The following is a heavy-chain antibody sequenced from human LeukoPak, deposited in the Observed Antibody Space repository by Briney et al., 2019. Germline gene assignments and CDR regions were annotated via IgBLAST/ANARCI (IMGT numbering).Heavy chain of an antibody. CDR2: FDPEDGET. V-gene: IGHV1-24*01. D-gene: IGHD3-10*01. Sequence: ASVKVSCKVSGYTLTELAMHWVRQAPGQRLEWMGGFDPEDGETIYAQKFQDRVTITEDTSTDTAYMELSSLRSEDTAVYYCAKTSPLLLWFGDSYYMDVWGKGTTVTVSS. J-gene: IGHJ6*03. CDR3: AKTSPLLLWFGDSYYMDV. CDR1: GYTLTELA.